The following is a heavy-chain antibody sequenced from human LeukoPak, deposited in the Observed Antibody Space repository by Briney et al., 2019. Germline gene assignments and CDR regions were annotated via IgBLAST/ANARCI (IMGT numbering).Heavy chain of an antibody. CDR2: IYYSGNT. CDR1: GGSISNSSYY. Sequence: PSETLSLTCTVSGGSISNSSYYWGWIRQPPGKGLEWIGSIYYSGNTYYNSSLKSRVTISVDTSKNQFSLKLSSVTAADTVVYYCARHKAHYGSATGYYFDYWGQGTLVTVSS. D-gene: IGHD2-15*01. V-gene: IGHV4-39*01. J-gene: IGHJ4*02. CDR3: ARHKAHYGSATGYYFDY.